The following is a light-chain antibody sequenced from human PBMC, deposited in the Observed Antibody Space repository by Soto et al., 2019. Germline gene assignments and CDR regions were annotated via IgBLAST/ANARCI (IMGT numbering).Light chain of an antibody. J-gene: IGLJ1*01. CDR3: SSYTTRNTRKIV. V-gene: IGLV2-14*01. CDR2: DVS. CDR1: SSDVGGYNY. Sequence: QSVLTQPASVSGSPGQSITISCTGTSSDVGGYNYVSWYQQHPGKAPKFMIYDVSNRPSGVSNRFSGSKSGNTASLTISGLQAEDEADYYCSSYTTRNTRKIVFGTETKVTVL.